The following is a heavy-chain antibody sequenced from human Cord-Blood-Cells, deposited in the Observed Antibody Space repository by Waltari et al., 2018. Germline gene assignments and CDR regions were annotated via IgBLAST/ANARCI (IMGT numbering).Heavy chain of an antibody. V-gene: IGHV3-23*01. Sequence: EVQLLESGGGLVQPGGSLRLSCAASGFTFSSYAMSWVRQAPGMGLEWVSGSSGSGGSKYYADSGKGRFTISRDKSKNTLYLQMNSLRAEDTAVYYCAKLNGRAFDIWGQGTMVTVSS. CDR2: SSGSGGSK. D-gene: IGHD2-15*01. J-gene: IGHJ3*02. CDR3: AKLNGRAFDI. CDR1: GFTFSSYA.